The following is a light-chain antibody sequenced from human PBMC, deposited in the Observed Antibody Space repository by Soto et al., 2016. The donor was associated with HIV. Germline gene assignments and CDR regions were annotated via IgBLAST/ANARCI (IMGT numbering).Light chain of an antibody. CDR2: DAS. Sequence: DIQMTQSPSSLSASVGDRVTITCRASQSISSYLNWYQQKPGKAPKLLIYDASSLQSGVPSRFSGSGSGTDFTLTISSLQPEDFATYYCQQSYSTPLXFGGGPRWXSN. CDR1: QSISSY. J-gene: IGKJ4*01. CDR3: QQSYSTPLX. V-gene: IGKV1-39*01.